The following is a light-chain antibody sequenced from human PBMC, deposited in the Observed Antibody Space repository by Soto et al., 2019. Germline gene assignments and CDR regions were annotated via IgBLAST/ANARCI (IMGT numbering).Light chain of an antibody. V-gene: IGKV3-15*01. CDR1: QSVSSSY. Sequence: EIVLTQSPGTLSLSPGERATLSCRASQSVSSSYLAWYQQKPGQAPRLLVYGAFTRAAGIPARFSVSGSGTEFTLTISSLQSEDFAVYFCQQYNNWPLTFGGGTKVEIK. CDR2: GAF. CDR3: QQYNNWPLT. J-gene: IGKJ4*01.